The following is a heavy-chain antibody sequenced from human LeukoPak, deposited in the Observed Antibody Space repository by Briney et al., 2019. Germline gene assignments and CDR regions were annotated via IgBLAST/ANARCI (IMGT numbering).Heavy chain of an antibody. D-gene: IGHD1-20*01. CDR1: GGSFSGCY. CDR2: INHSGST. V-gene: IGHV4-34*01. J-gene: IGHJ4*02. CDR3: ASLPITGTTTGY. Sequence: PSETLSLTCAVYGGSFSGCYWSWIRQPPGKGLEWIGEINHSGSTNYNPSLKSRVTISVDTSKNQFSLKLSSVTAADTAVYYCASLPITGTTTGYWGQGTLVTVSS.